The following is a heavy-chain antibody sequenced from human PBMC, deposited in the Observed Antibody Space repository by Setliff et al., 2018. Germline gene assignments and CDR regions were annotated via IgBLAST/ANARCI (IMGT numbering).Heavy chain of an antibody. Sequence: ASVKVSCKTSGFVFITYAITWVRQAPGQRLEWMGWINAGNGDTKYSQDFQGRVTITRDTSASTAYMDLRCLRSDDTAVYYCARTPPNRGLSNGWYVDYWGQGALVTVSS. CDR2: INAGNGDT. V-gene: IGHV1-3*01. CDR3: ARTPPNRGLSNGWYVDY. J-gene: IGHJ4*02. D-gene: IGHD6-19*01. CDR1: GFVFITYA.